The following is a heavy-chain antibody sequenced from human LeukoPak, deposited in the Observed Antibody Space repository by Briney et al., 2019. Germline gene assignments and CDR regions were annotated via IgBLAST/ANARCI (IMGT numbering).Heavy chain of an antibody. Sequence: ASVKVSCKASGGTFSSYTISWVRQAPGQGLEWMGRIIPILGIANYAQKFQGRVTITADKSTSTAYMELSSLRSEDTAVYYCARDEYYYDSSGYSTPYFDYWGQGTLVTVSS. CDR3: ARDEYYYDSSGYSTPYFDY. V-gene: IGHV1-69*02. D-gene: IGHD3-22*01. CDR1: GGTFSSYT. J-gene: IGHJ4*02. CDR2: IIPILGIA.